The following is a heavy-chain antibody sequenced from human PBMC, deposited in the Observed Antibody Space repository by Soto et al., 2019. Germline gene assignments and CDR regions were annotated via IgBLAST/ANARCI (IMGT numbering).Heavy chain of an antibody. Sequence: SETLSLTCTVSGGSISSGDYYWSWIRQPPGKGLEWIGYIYYSGSTYYNPSLKSRVTISVDTSKNQFSLKLSSVTAADTAVYYCARPSGSYLYYFDYWGQGTLVTVSS. V-gene: IGHV4-30-4*01. J-gene: IGHJ4*02. CDR2: IYYSGST. CDR1: GGSISSGDYY. D-gene: IGHD1-26*01. CDR3: ARPSGSYLYYFDY.